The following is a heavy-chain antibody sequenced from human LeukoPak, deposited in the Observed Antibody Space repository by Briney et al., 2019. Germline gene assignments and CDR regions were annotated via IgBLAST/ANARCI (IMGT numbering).Heavy chain of an antibody. CDR2: IYIGGTT. J-gene: IGHJ4*02. Sequence: GGSLRLSCAASGFTVSSNYMSWVRQAPGKGLEWVSVIYIGGTTYYADSVKGRFTISRDNSKNTLYLQMNSLRAEDTAVYCCARDERGRAAEDYWGQGTLVTVSS. V-gene: IGHV3-66*01. CDR1: GFTVSSNY. D-gene: IGHD6-13*01. CDR3: ARDERGRAAEDY.